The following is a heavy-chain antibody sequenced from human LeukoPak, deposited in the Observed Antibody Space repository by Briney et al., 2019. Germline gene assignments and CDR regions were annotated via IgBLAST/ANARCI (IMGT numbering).Heavy chain of an antibody. CDR1: GGSFSGYY. D-gene: IGHD3-10*01. Sequence: PSETLSLTCAVYGGSFSGYYWSWIGQPPGKGLEWIGEINHSGSTNYNPSLKSRVTISVDTSKNQFSLKLSSVTAADTAVYYCARGPVDYYGSGSLDYWGQGTLVTVSS. V-gene: IGHV4-34*01. J-gene: IGHJ4*02. CDR2: INHSGST. CDR3: ARGPVDYYGSGSLDY.